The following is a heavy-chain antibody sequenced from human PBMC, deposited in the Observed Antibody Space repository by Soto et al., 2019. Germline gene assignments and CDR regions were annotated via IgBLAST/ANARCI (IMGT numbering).Heavy chain of an antibody. Sequence: AGGAPRTSCAASGFTFRSYSMNWVRPAPGEGVGGGSSIISSSSYIYYADSVKGRFTISRDNAKNSLYLQMNSLRAEDTAVYYCARDLHPVGIAAAGTSGGYYYYGMDVWGQGTTVTVSS. D-gene: IGHD6-13*01. V-gene: IGHV3-21*01. CDR3: ARDLHPVGIAAAGTSGGYYYYGMDV. J-gene: IGHJ6*02. CDR2: IISSSSYI. CDR1: GFTFRSYS.